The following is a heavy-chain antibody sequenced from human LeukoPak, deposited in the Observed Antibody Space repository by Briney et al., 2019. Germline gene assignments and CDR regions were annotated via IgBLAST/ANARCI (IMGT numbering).Heavy chain of an antibody. CDR3: ARQMVRGVIYNWFDT. D-gene: IGHD3-10*01. J-gene: IGHJ5*02. CDR2: IHSGSST. CDR1: GFTVSNNY. Sequence: GGSLRLSCAASGFTVSNNYMSWVRQAPGKGLEWVSAIHSGSSTYYADSVEGKFTISRDNSKNTVYLQMNSLRAEDTAVYYCARQMVRGVIYNWFDTWGQGTLVTVSS. V-gene: IGHV3-66*04.